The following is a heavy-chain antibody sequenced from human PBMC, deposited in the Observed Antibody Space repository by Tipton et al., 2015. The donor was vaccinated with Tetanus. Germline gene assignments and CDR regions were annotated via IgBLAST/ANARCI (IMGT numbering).Heavy chain of an antibody. CDR1: GGSFSEYY. D-gene: IGHD3-10*01. CDR2: IHPSGST. CDR3: AIGPHRGYAGSGKCYGMDV. Sequence: TLSLTCAVYGGSFSEYYWSWVRQPPGKGLEWIGEIHPSGSTNYNPSLKSRVTISIDRSKNQFALNLSSVTAADTAVYYCAIGPHRGYAGSGKCYGMDVWGHGATVTVSS. V-gene: IGHV4-34*01. J-gene: IGHJ6*02.